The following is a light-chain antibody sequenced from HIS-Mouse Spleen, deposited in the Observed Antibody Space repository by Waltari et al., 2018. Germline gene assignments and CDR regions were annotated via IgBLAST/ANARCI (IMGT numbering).Light chain of an antibody. CDR1: ALPNKY. CDR2: EDS. Sequence: SYELTQPPSVSVSPGQTARLTCSGEALPNKYAYWYQQKSGQAPVLVIYEDSKRPSGIPERFSGSSSGTMATLTISGAQVEDEADYYCYSTDSSGNHRVFGGGTKLTVL. V-gene: IGLV3-10*01. J-gene: IGLJ2*01. CDR3: YSTDSSGNHRV.